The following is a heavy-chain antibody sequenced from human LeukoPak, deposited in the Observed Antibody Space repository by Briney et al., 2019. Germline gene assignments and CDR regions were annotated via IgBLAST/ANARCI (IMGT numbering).Heavy chain of an antibody. CDR3: ARVLDYYDSSGPNFDY. V-gene: IGHV1-46*01. D-gene: IGHD3-22*01. CDR2: TNPSGGST. J-gene: IGHJ4*02. CDR1: GYTFTSYY. Sequence: ASVKVSCKASGYTFTSYYMHWVRQAPGQGLEGMGITNPSGGSTSYAQKFQGRVTITADKSTSTAYMELSSLRSEDTAVYYCARVLDYYDSSGPNFDYWGQGTLVTVSS.